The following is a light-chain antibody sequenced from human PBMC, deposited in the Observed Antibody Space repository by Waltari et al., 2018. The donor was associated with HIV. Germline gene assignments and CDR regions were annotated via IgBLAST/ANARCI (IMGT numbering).Light chain of an antibody. CDR2: DNN. CDR3: GTWDSSLSAYVV. J-gene: IGLJ2*01. V-gene: IGLV1-51*01. CDR1: SSHIGSNY. Sequence: QSALTQPPSVSAAPGQQVTISCSGSSSHIGSNYVSWYQQLPGTAPKLLIYDNNKRPSGIPDRFSGSKSGTSATLGITGLQTGDEADYYCGTWDSSLSAYVVFGGGTKLTVL.